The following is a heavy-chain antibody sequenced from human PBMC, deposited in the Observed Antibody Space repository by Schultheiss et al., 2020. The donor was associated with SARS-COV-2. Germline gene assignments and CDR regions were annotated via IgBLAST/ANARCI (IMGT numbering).Heavy chain of an antibody. CDR3: AKDGGIAASHAFDI. CDR2: ISSNGGST. Sequence: GESLKISCSASGFTFSSYAMHWVRQAPGKGLEYVSAISSNGGSTYYADSVKGRFTISRDNSKNTLYLQMNSLRAEDTAVYYCAKDGGIAASHAFDIWGQGTMVTVSS. D-gene: IGHD6-13*01. J-gene: IGHJ3*02. CDR1: GFTFSSYA. V-gene: IGHV3-64*04.